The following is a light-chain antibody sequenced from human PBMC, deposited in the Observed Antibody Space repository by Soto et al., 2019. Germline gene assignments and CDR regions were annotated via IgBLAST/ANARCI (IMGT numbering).Light chain of an antibody. Sequence: EIVLTQSPGTLSLSPGERATLSCRASQSVISSYLAWYQQKPGQTPRLLIYGASSMATGIPDRFSGSGSGTDFSLTITRPETEDFAVYYCQQYGISPPYTFGQGTKLEIK. CDR1: QSVISSY. V-gene: IGKV3-20*01. CDR2: GAS. CDR3: QQYGISPPYT. J-gene: IGKJ2*01.